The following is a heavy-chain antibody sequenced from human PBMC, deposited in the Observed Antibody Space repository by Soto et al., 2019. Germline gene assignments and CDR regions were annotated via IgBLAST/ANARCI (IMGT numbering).Heavy chain of an antibody. Sequence: PSETLSLTCAVYGGSFSGYYWTWIRQPPGTGLEWIGEINHSGSTNYNPSLKSRVTISVDTSKNQFSLKLSSVTAADTAVYYCARRNYYYGSGSYYYFDYWGQGTLVTVSS. CDR1: GGSFSGYY. V-gene: IGHV4-34*01. J-gene: IGHJ4*02. D-gene: IGHD3-10*01. CDR3: ARRNYYYGSGSYYYFDY. CDR2: INHSGST.